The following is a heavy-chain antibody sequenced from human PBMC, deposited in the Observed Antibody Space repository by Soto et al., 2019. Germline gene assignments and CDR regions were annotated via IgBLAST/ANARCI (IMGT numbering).Heavy chain of an antibody. V-gene: IGHV4-31*03. CDR2: IFYSGST. CDR1: GGSISSGGYY. CDR3: ARAPGDYFDY. J-gene: IGHJ4*02. Sequence: QVQLQESGPGLVKPSQTLSLTCTVSGGSISSGGYYWSWIRQHPGKGLEWIGYIFYSGSTFYNPPLKSRIAISVDTSKNQFSLKLSSVTAADTAVYYCARAPGDYFDYWGQGTLVTVSS.